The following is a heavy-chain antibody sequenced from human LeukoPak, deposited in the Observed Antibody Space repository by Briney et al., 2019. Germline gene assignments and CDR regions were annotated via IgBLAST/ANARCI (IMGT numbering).Heavy chain of an antibody. CDR3: TREGGSTDAGF. CDR1: GCSFSASS. V-gene: IGHV3-21*06. Sequence: GGSLRLSCEASGCSFSASSMNWVRQAPGKGLEWVSSIFGDGPGLYYADSVKGRFTISRDHGKNSVYLEMNSLRDDDTAVYYCTREGGSTDAGFWGQGTLVTVSS. J-gene: IGHJ4*02. CDR2: IFGDGPGL. D-gene: IGHD5/OR15-5a*01.